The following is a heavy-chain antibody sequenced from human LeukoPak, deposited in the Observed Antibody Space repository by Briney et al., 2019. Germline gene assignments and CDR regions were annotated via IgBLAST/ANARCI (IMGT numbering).Heavy chain of an antibody. CDR2: VIPTLGIA. CDR3: ARDLVCTVNCKDS. CDR1: GYTFTGYY. Sequence: GASVNVSCKASGYTFTGYYMHWVRQAPGQGLEWMGRVIPTLGIALYAQRFKGRVTITADKSTSTAYMELSSLTFEDTAVYFCARDLVCTVNCKDSWGQGTLVTVSS. D-gene: IGHD3/OR15-3a*01. V-gene: IGHV1-69*04. J-gene: IGHJ5*01.